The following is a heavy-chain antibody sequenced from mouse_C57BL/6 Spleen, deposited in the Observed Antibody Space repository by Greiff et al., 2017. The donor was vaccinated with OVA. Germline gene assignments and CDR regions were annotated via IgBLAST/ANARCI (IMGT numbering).Heavy chain of an antibody. CDR2: INPSTGGT. CDR3: YGSSLAWFAY. Sequence: VQLQQSGPELVKPGASVKISCKASGYSFTGYYMNWVKQSPEKSLEWIGEINPSTGGTTYNQKFKAKATLTVDKSSSTAYMQLKSLTSEDSAVYYCYGSSLAWFAYWGQGTLVTVSA. V-gene: IGHV1-42*01. J-gene: IGHJ3*01. CDR1: GYSFTGYY. D-gene: IGHD1-1*01.